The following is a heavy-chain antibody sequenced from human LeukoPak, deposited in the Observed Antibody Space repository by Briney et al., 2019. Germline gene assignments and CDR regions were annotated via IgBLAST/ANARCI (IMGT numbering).Heavy chain of an antibody. CDR1: GGSISSSSYY. Sequence: ETLSLTCTVSGGSISSSSYYWGWIRQAPGKGLEWVSYISSSSTIYYADSVKGRFTISRDNAKNSLYLQMNSLRAEDTAVYYCARGAYYYEDWGQGTLVTVSS. CDR3: ARGAYYYED. J-gene: IGHJ4*02. D-gene: IGHD3-22*01. V-gene: IGHV3-69-1*01. CDR2: ISSSSTI.